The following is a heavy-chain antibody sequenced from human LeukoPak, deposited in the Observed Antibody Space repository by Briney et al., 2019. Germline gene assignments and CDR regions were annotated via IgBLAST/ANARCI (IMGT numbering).Heavy chain of an antibody. CDR1: GYSISSGYY. CDR3: ARGAYDFWSGYYTYYYMDV. CDR2: ISHSGSP. V-gene: IGHV4-38-2*02. J-gene: IGHJ6*03. D-gene: IGHD3-3*01. Sequence: SETLSLTCTVSGYSISSGYYWGWIRQPPGKGLEWIGSISHSGSPYYNPSLKSRVTISVHTSKNQFSLKLSSVTAADTAVYYCARGAYDFWSGYYTYYYMDVWGKGTTVTVSS.